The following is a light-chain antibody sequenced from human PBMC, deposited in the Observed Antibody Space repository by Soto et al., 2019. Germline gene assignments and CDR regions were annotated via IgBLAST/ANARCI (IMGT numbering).Light chain of an antibody. Sequence: EVVLTQSPGTLSLSPGERATLPCRASQSVAAKYLAWYQQKRGQAPRLLIDGASSRATGFPARFSGSGSGTDFTLTISSLEPEDLAVYYCQQRSDWPWTFGQGTKVDIK. CDR1: QSVAAKY. J-gene: IGKJ1*01. CDR3: QQRSDWPWT. CDR2: GAS. V-gene: IGKV3D-20*02.